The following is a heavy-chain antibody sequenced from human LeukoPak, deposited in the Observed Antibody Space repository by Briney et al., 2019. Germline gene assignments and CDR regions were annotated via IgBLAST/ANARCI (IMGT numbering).Heavy chain of an antibody. V-gene: IGHV4-59*08. J-gene: IGHJ5*02. D-gene: IGHD3-10*01. Sequence: TSETLSLTCTVSGGSISNYYWTWIRQPPGKGLEWVGSIYYSGRTNYNPSLKGRVTISVDTSRSQFSLRLNSVTAADTAVYYCARQSSGGWFDPWGQGILVTVSS. CDR1: GGSISNYY. CDR3: ARQSSGGWFDP. CDR2: IYYSGRT.